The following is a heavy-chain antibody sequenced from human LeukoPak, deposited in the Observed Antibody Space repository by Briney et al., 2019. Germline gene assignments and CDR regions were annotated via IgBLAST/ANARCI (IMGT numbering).Heavy chain of an antibody. Sequence: GRSLRLSCAASGFTFSSYSMHWVRQAPGKGLEWVALISYDGNKEFYADSVKGRFTISRDKSMNTLFLQMNSLRAEDTAVYYCARGNYDCDCDYWGQGTLVTVSS. D-gene: IGHD3-22*01. J-gene: IGHJ4*02. V-gene: IGHV3-30-3*01. CDR1: GFTFSSYS. CDR3: ARGNYDCDCDY. CDR2: ISYDGNKE.